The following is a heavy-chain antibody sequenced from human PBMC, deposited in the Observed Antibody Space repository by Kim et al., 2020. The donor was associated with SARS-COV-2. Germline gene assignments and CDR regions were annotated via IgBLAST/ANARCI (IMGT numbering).Heavy chain of an antibody. J-gene: IGHJ1*01. CDR3: ARTVTGTTESFVY. V-gene: IGHV3-7*03. D-gene: IGHD6-19*01. Sequence: GGSLRLSCAASGFTFGSYWWTWVGQAPGKGLEGVANIKKDGSQKYYVDSVRGRFTISRDDAKNSVYLQMNSLRAEDTAVYYCARTVTGTTESFVYWGQGTLVTVSS. CDR1: GFTFGSYW. CDR2: IKKDGSQK.